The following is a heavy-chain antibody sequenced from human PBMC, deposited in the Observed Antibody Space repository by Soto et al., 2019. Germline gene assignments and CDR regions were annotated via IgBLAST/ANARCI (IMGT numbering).Heavy chain of an antibody. J-gene: IGHJ3*02. CDR1: GGTFNTYA. Sequence: QVQLVQSGAEVKKTGSSVKVSCKASGGTFNTYAIIWVRQAPGQGLEWMGGILPIFGTTNYAQNFQGRVTITADESTSTASMELSSLRSEDTAVYYCARDRWELPGHAFDIWGQGTMVTVSS. D-gene: IGHD1-26*01. CDR3: ARDRWELPGHAFDI. V-gene: IGHV1-69*01. CDR2: ILPIFGTT.